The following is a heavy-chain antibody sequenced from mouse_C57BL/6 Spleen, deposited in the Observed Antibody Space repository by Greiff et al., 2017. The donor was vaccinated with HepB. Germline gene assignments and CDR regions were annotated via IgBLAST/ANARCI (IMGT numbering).Heavy chain of an antibody. D-gene: IGHD1-1*02. Sequence: VQLQQSGAELVRPGTSVKVSCKASGYAFTNYLIEWVKQRPGQGLEWIGVINPGSGGTNYNEKFKGKAKLTADKSSSTAYMQLSSLTSEDSAVYFWARDYPYYFDYWGQGTTLTVSS. J-gene: IGHJ2*01. CDR2: INPGSGGT. CDR3: ARDYPYYFDY. CDR1: GYAFTNYL. V-gene: IGHV1-54*01.